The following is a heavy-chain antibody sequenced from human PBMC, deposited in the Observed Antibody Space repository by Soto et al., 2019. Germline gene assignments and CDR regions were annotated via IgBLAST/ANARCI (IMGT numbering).Heavy chain of an antibody. CDR2: IYPGDSET. J-gene: IGHJ4*02. CDR1: GYSFTNDW. D-gene: IGHD6-13*01. CDR3: ARHFSSSWYYFDH. V-gene: IGHV5-51*01. Sequence: PXDSLTISRKASGYSFTNDWIGLVRQKPGKGLEWMGIIYPGDSETKYNPSFEGQVTISADKFISTAYLQWNSLKASDTAMYYCARHFSSSWYYFDHWGQGTLVTVSS.